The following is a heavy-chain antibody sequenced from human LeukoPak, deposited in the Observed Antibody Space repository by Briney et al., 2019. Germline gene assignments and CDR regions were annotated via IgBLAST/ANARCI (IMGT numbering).Heavy chain of an antibody. CDR3: ARGLEYSSSSYYYYYYMDV. CDR1: GGTFSSYA. D-gene: IGHD6-6*01. V-gene: IGHV1-69*13. Sequence: ASVKVSCKASGGTFSSYAISWVRQAPGQGLEWMGGIIPIFGTANYAQKFQGRVTITADESTSTAYMGLSSLRSEDTAVYYCARGLEYSSSSYYYYYYMDVWGKGTTVTVSS. CDR2: IIPIFGTA. J-gene: IGHJ6*03.